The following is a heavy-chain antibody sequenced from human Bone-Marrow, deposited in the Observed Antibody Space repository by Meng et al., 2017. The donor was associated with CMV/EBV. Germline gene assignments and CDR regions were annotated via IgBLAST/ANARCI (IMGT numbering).Heavy chain of an antibody. Sequence: QGPPVQSWAEVEKPGASVKVSCKASGYTFTGYYMHWVRQAPGQGLEWMGWIIPIFGTANYAQKFQGRVTITADESTSTAYMELSSLRSEDTAVYYCARGLRPRYWFDPWGQGTLVTVSS. CDR1: GYTFTGYY. J-gene: IGHJ5*02. CDR2: IIPIFGTA. CDR3: ARGLRPRYWFDP. V-gene: IGHV1-69*13. D-gene: IGHD5-12*01.